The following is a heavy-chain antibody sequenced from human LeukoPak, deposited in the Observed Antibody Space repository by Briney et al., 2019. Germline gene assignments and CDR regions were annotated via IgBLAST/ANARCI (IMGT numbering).Heavy chain of an antibody. J-gene: IGHJ4*02. CDR2: INPNSGGT. CDR3: ARGYSYGYDY. D-gene: IGHD5-18*01. Sequence: GASVKVSCKASGYTFTSYDINWVRQAPGQGLEWMGRINPNSGGTNYAQKFQGRVTMTRDTSISTAYMELSRLRSDDTAVYYCARGYSYGYDYWGQGTLVTVSS. V-gene: IGHV1-2*06. CDR1: GYTFTSYD.